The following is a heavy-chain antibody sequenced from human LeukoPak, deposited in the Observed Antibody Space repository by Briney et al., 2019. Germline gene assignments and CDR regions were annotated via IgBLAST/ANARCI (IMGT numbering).Heavy chain of an antibody. J-gene: IGHJ4*02. Sequence: PGGSLRLSCAASGFPFSSYGMHWVRQAPGKGLEWVSLISWNGYSTSYGDSVKGRSTISRDNNKDSLYLQMNSLRTEDTALYYCARDSSGSLDYWGQGTLVTVSS. CDR2: ISWNGYST. CDR1: GFPFSSYG. D-gene: IGHD1-26*01. V-gene: IGHV3-43*01. CDR3: ARDSSGSLDY.